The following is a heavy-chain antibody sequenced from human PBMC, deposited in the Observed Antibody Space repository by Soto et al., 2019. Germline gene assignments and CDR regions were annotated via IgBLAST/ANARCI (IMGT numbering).Heavy chain of an antibody. CDR1: GYTFTSYA. CDR2: INAGNGNT. V-gene: IGHV1-3*01. Sequence: GASVKVSCKASGYTFTSYAMHWVCQAPGQRLEWMGWINAGNGNTKYSQKFQGRVTITRDTSASTAYMELSSLRSEDTAVYYCARGALRYYDSSGYWGQGTLVTVSS. J-gene: IGHJ4*02. CDR3: ARGALRYYDSSGY. D-gene: IGHD3-22*01.